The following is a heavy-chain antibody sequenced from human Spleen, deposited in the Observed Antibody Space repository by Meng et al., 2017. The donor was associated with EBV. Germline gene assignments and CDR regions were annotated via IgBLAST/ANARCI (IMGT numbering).Heavy chain of an antibody. CDR2: VYGAGSP. CDR3: ARDSGVRGE. D-gene: IGHD2-15*01. J-gene: IGHJ4*02. CDR1: AGSVIRDNYY. Sequence: QMQLRESGPGLVKPLETLSLTCTVSAGSVIRDNYYWSWIRQPPAKGLEYIGYVYGAGSPNYNPSLKSRVTISMDTSKIQVSLKLTSVTAADTAVYYCARDSGVRGEWGQGTLVTVSS. V-gene: IGHV4-61*01.